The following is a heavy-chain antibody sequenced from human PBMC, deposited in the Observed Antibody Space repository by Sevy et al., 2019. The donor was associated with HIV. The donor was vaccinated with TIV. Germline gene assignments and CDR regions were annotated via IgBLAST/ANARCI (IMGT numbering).Heavy chain of an antibody. V-gene: IGHV3-66*01. CDR3: ARDPRVYGDYLLAYFDY. J-gene: IGHJ4*02. CDR2: IYSDGTT. D-gene: IGHD4-17*01. CDR1: GFTVSSNY. Sequence: GGSLRLSCAASGFTVSSNYMTWVRQVPGKGLEGVSVIYSDGTTYHADSVKDRFTISRDNSKNKLYLQMNSLRAEDTAVYYCARDPRVYGDYLLAYFDYWGQGTLVTVSS.